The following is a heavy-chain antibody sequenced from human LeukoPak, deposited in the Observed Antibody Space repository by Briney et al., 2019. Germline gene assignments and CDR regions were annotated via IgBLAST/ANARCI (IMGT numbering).Heavy chain of an antibody. CDR1: GASIISYY. CDR3: ARGLRQELFTGWFDP. Sequence: SETLSLTCSVSGASIISYYWAWFRQPPGKELEWIGYIHHTGNTNSSPSLKSRVFMSVDTSKNQFSLRLSAMSAADTAVYYCARGLRQELFTGWFDPWGQGTLVTVSS. V-gene: IGHV4-59*01. D-gene: IGHD6-13*01. J-gene: IGHJ5*02. CDR2: IHHTGNT.